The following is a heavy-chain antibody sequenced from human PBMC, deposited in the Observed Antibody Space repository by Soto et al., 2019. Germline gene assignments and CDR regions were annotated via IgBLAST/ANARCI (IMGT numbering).Heavy chain of an antibody. V-gene: IGHV4-59*01. D-gene: IGHD3-3*01. CDR2: IYNSGST. J-gene: IGHJ6*02. CDR1: GASISSYY. CDR3: ARDGGFYYGMDV. Sequence: QVQLQESGPGLVKPSETLSLTCTVSGASISSYYWTWIRQPPGKGLEWIGYIYNSGSTNYNPSLKSRVTISVDTSKNKFSLKLSSVTAADTAVYYCARDGGFYYGMDVWGQGTTVTVSS.